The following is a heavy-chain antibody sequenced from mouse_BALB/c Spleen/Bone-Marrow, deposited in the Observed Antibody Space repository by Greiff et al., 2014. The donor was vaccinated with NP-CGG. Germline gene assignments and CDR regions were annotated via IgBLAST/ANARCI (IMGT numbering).Heavy chain of an antibody. CDR1: GYTFSSYW. V-gene: IGHV1-9*01. Sequence: QVQLKDSGAELMKPGASVKISCKATGYTFSSYWVEWIKQRPGHGLEWIGEILPGSVTTNYNGRFKGKATFTAGTSSNTAYMQLSSLTSEDSAVYYCARDHFDHWGPGTTLTVSS. J-gene: IGHJ2*01. CDR2: ILPGSVTT. CDR3: ARDHFDH.